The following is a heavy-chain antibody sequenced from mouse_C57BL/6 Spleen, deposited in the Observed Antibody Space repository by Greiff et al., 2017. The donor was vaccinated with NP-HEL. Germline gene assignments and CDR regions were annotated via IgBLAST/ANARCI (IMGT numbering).Heavy chain of an antibody. J-gene: IGHJ1*03. CDR2: IDPEDGDT. CDR1: GFNIKDYY. CDR3: TTPPTVVRYFDV. D-gene: IGHD1-1*01. V-gene: IGHV14-1*01. Sequence: VQLQQSGAELVRPGASVKLSCTASGFNIKDYYMHWVKQRPEQGLEWIGRIDPEDGDTEYAPKFQGQATMTADTSSNTAYLQLSSLTSEDTAVYYCTTPPTVVRYFDVWGTGTTVTVSS.